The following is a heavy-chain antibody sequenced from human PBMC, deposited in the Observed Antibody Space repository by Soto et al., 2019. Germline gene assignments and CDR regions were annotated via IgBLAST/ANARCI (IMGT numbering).Heavy chain of an antibody. V-gene: IGHV3-7*03. D-gene: IGHD3-22*01. CDR2: IKQDGSEK. J-gene: IGHJ3*02. CDR1: GFTFSSYW. Sequence: PGGSLRLSCAASGFTFSSYWMSWVRQAPGKGLEWVANIKQDGSEKYYVDSVKGRFTISRDNAKNSLYLQMNSLRAEDTAVYYCARDRNYYDSSGYFDAFDIWGQGTMVTVSS. CDR3: ARDRNYYDSSGYFDAFDI.